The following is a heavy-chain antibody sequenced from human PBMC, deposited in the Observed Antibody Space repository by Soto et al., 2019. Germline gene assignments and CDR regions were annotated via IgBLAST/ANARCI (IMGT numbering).Heavy chain of an antibody. CDR3: AKELRFLEWLTHNWFDP. CDR1: GFTFSSYE. Sequence: PGGSLRLSCAASGFTFSSYEMNWVRQAPGKGLEWVSYISSSGSTIYYADSVKGRFTISRDNAKNSLYLQMNSLRAEDTAVYYCAKELRFLEWLTHNWFDPWGQGTLVTVSS. J-gene: IGHJ5*02. V-gene: IGHV3-48*03. D-gene: IGHD3-3*01. CDR2: ISSSGSTI.